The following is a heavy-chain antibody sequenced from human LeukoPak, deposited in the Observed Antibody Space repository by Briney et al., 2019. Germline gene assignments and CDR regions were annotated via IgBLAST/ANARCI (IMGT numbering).Heavy chain of an antibody. V-gene: IGHV4-59*01. CDR1: GGSISSYY. CDR2: IYNSGST. J-gene: IGHJ6*03. CDR3: ARGRVSSSTWYSTYYYFFYMDF. Sequence: SETLSLTCTVSGGSISSYYWSWIRQPPRKGLEWIGYIYNSGSTSYNPSLRSRVTISVDTSKNQFSLRLRSVTAADTAVYFCARGRVSSSTWYSTYYYFFYMDFWGKGTTVTVSS. D-gene: IGHD4-11*01.